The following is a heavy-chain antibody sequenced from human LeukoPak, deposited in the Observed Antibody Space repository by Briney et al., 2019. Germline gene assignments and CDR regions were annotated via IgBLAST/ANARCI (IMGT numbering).Heavy chain of an antibody. CDR3: ARLRREGYGSGSYSPY. Sequence: SETLSLTCTVSGGSISSSSYYWGWIRQPPGKGLEWIGSIYYSGSTYYNPSLKSRVTISVDTSKNQFSLKLSSVTAADTAVYYCARLRREGYGSGSYSPYWGQGTLVTVSS. D-gene: IGHD3-10*01. V-gene: IGHV4-39*01. J-gene: IGHJ4*02. CDR2: IYYSGST. CDR1: GGSISSSSYY.